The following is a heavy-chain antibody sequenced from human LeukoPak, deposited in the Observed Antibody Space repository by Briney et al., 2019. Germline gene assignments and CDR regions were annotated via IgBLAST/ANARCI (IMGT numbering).Heavy chain of an antibody. CDR2: ISSDGVKK. J-gene: IGHJ6*04. CDR3: ATIDSQVTVRYYFIMVI. Sequence: GGSLRLSCAASGFPLSYYIMHWVRQAPGKGLEWVAIISSDGVKKYYADSVKGRFTISRDNSKNTLYLQMDSLRAEDTAVYYWATIDSQVTVRYYFIMVIWGNETT. CDR1: GFPLSYYI. D-gene: IGHD2-21*02. V-gene: IGHV3-30-3*01.